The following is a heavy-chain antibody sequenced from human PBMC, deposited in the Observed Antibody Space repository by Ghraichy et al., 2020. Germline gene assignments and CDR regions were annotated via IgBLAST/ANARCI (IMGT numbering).Heavy chain of an antibody. V-gene: IGHV3-11*04. CDR1: GFTFSDYY. D-gene: IGHD2-21*02. CDR2: ISSSGNMI. CDR3: ASFPSPLPYCGGDCPGPFDP. J-gene: IGHJ5*02. Sequence: GGSLRLSCAASGFTFSDYYMNWIRQAPGKGLEWLSYISSSGNMIYYVDSVRGRFTISRDNARNSLYLQMNSLRVEDTAVYYCASFPSPLPYCGGDCPGPFDPWGQGTLVTVSS.